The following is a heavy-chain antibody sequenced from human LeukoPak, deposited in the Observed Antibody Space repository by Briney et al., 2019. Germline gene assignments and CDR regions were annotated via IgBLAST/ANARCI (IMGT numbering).Heavy chain of an antibody. CDR3: AKSLDVLTGRINAFDI. D-gene: IGHD3-9*01. J-gene: IGHJ3*02. V-gene: IGHV3-23*01. Sequence: GGSLRLSCGASGFTFSSYVMGWVRQAPGKGLEWVSALTGSGISTSYADSVKGRFTIPRDNSKNSLYLQMNSLRAEDTAVYYCAKSLDVLTGRINAFDIWGQGKMFTVSS. CDR1: GFTFSSYV. CDR2: LTGSGIST.